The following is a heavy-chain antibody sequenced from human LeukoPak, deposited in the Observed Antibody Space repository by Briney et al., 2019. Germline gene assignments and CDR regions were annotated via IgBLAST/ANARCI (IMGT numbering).Heavy chain of an antibody. J-gene: IGHJ4*02. CDR2: ISTYNGAT. Sequence: ASVKVSCKASGYTFTSYGISWVRQAPGQGLEWMGWISTYNGATYYAQKLQGRVTMTTDTSTSTAYMELRSLRSDDTAVYYCARGPFCSGATCYSQYFDYWGQEILVTVSS. CDR3: ARGPFCSGATCYSQYFDY. D-gene: IGHD2-15*01. CDR1: GYTFTSYG. V-gene: IGHV1-18*01.